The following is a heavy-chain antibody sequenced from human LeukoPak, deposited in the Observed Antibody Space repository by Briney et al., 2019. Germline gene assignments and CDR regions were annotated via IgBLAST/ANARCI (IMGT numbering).Heavy chain of an antibody. CDR1: GFTFGSSA. D-gene: IGHD6-13*01. CDR2: FSRSGPDT. V-gene: IGHV3-23*01. Sequence: PGGSLRLSCAASGFTFGSSAMSWVRQAPSKGPEWVSTFSRSGPDTYYADSVKGRFTIFRDNSKNTLYLQMNSLRAEDTAVYYCAKGSLGSWYYFDYWGQGTLVTVSS. J-gene: IGHJ4*02. CDR3: AKGSLGSWYYFDY.